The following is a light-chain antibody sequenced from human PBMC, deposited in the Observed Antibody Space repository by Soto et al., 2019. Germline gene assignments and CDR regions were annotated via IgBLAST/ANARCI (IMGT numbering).Light chain of an antibody. V-gene: IGLV3-21*04. Sequence: SYELTQPPSVSVAPGETAKMTCEGNNIGGKSVHWYQQKPGQAPVVVIYYDSDRPSGIPERFSGSNSRNTATLTISGVEAGDEADYYCQVWNSNSEHPVFGGGTQLTVL. CDR3: QVWNSNSEHPV. J-gene: IGLJ7*01. CDR2: YDS. CDR1: NIGGKS.